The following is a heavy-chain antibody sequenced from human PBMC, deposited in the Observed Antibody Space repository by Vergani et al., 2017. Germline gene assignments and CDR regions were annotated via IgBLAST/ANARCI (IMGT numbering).Heavy chain of an antibody. CDR2: VYTSGMT. V-gene: IGHV4-61*02. J-gene: IGHJ6*02. Sequence: QVQLQESGPRLVRPSQTLSLTCTVPGGSINTGAYYWSWIRQPAGKGLEWIGRVYTSGMTNYNPSLNSRVTSLFDRSKRQLSLKLTSVTAGETAVYFCARDLSYYYGSGSDDYNPYYYEVMDVWGPGTTVTVSS. CDR1: GGSINTGAYY. CDR3: ARDLSYYYGSGSDDYNPYYYEVMDV. D-gene: IGHD3-10*01.